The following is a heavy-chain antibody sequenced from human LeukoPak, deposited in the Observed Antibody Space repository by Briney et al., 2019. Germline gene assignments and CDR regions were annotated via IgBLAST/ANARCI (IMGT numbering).Heavy chain of an antibody. J-gene: IGHJ4*02. V-gene: IGHV3-7*01. D-gene: IGHD1-20*01. CDR1: GFTFSSYW. CDR2: IKQDGSEK. CDR3: ARGRMGYNWNDYDY. Sequence: GGSLRLSCAASGFTFSSYWMSWVRQAPGKGLEWVANIKQDGSEKYYVGSVKGRFTISRDNAKNSLYLQMNSLRAEDTAVYYCARGRMGYNWNDYDYWGQGTLVTVSS.